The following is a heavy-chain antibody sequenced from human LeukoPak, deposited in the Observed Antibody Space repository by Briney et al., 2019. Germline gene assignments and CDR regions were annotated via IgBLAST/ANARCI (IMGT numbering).Heavy chain of an antibody. CDR2: IYHSGST. V-gene: IGHV4-38-2*01. J-gene: IGHJ1*01. CDR3: ARRPGVRGYSGLVYFQY. D-gene: IGHD3-22*01. Sequence: PSETLSLPCAVSDDSIRNNYYWGWIRQPPGKGLEWIGSIYHSGSTYYDPSHKSRVTISADTSKNQFSLKVNSVTAADTAVYYCARRPGVRGYSGLVYFQYWGQGTLVIVSS. CDR1: DDSIRNNYY.